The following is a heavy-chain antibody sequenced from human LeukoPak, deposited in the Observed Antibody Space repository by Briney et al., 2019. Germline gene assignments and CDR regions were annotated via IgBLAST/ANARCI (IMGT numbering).Heavy chain of an antibody. CDR2: ISAGGSQI. CDR1: GFTFRSYA. V-gene: IGHV3-23*01. D-gene: IGHD2-2*01. CDR3: AKPASI. Sequence: PGGSLRLSCAASGFTFRSYAMNWVRQAPGKGLEWVSAISAGGSQIFYGASVKGRFTTSRDNSKNMLHLQMNSLRAEDTAVYYCAKPASIWGQGTMVTVSS. J-gene: IGHJ3*02.